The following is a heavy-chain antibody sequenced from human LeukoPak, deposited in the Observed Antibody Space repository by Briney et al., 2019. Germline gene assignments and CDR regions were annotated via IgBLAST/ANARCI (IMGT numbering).Heavy chain of an antibody. CDR1: GFTFSSYS. D-gene: IGHD2-15*01. V-gene: IGHV3-21*01. Sequence: PGGSLRLSCAASGFTFSSYSMNWVRQAPGKGLEWVSSISSSSSHIYYADSVKGRFTISRDNAKNTLYLQMNSLRVEDTAIYYCARGGSCSGGNCKYTRKEIDYWGQGTLVTVSS. CDR3: ARGGSCSGGNCKYTRKEIDY. CDR2: ISSSSSHI. J-gene: IGHJ4*02.